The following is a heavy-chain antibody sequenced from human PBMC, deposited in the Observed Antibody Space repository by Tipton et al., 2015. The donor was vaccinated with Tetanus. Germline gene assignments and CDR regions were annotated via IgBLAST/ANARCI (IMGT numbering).Heavy chain of an antibody. CDR2: ISSSGSTI. J-gene: IGHJ6*02. D-gene: IGHD3-22*01. CDR1: GFTFSDYY. Sequence: SLRLSCAASGFTFSDYYMSWIRQAPGKGLEWVSYISSSGSTIYYADSVKGRFTISRDNAKNSLYLPMNSLRAEVTAVYYCAREPIDYDSSGYYGYYFDGMDVWGQGTTVTDSS. CDR3: AREPIDYDSSGYYGYYFDGMDV. V-gene: IGHV3-11*01.